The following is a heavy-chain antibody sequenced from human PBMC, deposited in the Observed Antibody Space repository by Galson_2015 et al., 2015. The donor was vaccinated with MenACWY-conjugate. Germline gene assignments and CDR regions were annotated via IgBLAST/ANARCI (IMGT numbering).Heavy chain of an antibody. V-gene: IGHV5-51*01. J-gene: IGHJ6*02. Sequence: QSGAEVKKPGGSLKISCKGSGYSFTNYWIGWVRQMPGKGLEWMGLINPGLVNPGDSNIRYSPSFQGQVTISADESISTAYLQWSSLKASDTAMYYCARHPPGGRGMDVWGRGTTVTVSS. CDR2: INPGLVNPGDSNI. CDR3: ARHPPGGRGMDV. CDR1: GYSFTNYW. D-gene: IGHD2-15*01.